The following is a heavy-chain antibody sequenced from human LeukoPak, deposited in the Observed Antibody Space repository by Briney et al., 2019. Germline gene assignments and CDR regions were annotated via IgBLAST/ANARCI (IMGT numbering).Heavy chain of an antibody. CDR3: ARDPGSGWPNFDY. CDR2: ISYDGSNK. Sequence: GGSLRLSCAASGFTFSSYGMHWVRQAPGKGLEWVAVISYDGSNKYYADSVKGRFTISRDNSKNTLYLQMNSLRAEDTAVYYCARDPGSGWPNFDYWGQGTLVTVSS. D-gene: IGHD6-19*01. V-gene: IGHV3-30*03. CDR1: GFTFSSYG. J-gene: IGHJ4*02.